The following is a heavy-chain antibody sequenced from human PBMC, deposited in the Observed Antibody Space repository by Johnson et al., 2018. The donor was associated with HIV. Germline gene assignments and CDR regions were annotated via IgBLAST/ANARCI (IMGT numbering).Heavy chain of an antibody. CDR2: IKSKTDGGTT. D-gene: IGHD3-9*01. CDR1: GFTFSDCY. Sequence: VQLVESGGGLVKPGGSLRLSCAASGFTFSDCYMTWIRQAPGKGLEWVGRIKSKTDGGTTDYAAPVKGRFTISRDNSKNTLYLQMNSLRAEDTAVYYCATRKDILTGYDAFDIWGQGTMVTVSS. J-gene: IGHJ3*02. V-gene: IGHV3-15*01. CDR3: ATRKDILTGYDAFDI.